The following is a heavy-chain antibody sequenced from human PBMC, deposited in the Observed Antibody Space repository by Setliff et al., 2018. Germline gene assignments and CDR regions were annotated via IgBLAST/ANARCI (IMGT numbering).Heavy chain of an antibody. CDR2: IYSDGNT. J-gene: IGHJ6*03. CDR3: ARERVGRYYYYHMDV. Sequence: TGGSLRLSCAASGFTVSSNYMNWVRQAPGKGLEWVSVIYSDGNTYYADSVKGRFTISRDNSNNTLYLQMDSLRADDTAVYYCARERVGRYYYYHMDVWGKGTTVTVSS. D-gene: IGHD1-26*01. CDR1: GFTVSSNY. V-gene: IGHV3-53*01.